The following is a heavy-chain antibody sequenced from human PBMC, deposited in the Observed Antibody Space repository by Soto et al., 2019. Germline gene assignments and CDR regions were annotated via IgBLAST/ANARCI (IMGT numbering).Heavy chain of an antibody. V-gene: IGHV3-30*03. CDR3: ATDRGWLTIYYYYGMDV. D-gene: IGHD6-19*01. CDR2: ISYDGSNK. Sequence: QVQLVESGGGVVQPGRSLRLSCAASGFTFSSYGMHWVRQAPGKGLEWVAVISYDGSNKYYADSVKGRFTISRDNSKNTLYLQMNSLRAEDTAVYYCATDRGWLTIYYYYGMDVWGQGTTVTVSS. CDR1: GFTFSSYG. J-gene: IGHJ6*02.